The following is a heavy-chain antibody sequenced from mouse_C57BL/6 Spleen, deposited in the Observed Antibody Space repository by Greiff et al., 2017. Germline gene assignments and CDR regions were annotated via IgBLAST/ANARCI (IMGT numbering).Heavy chain of an antibody. J-gene: IGHJ2*01. V-gene: IGHV5-4*01. CDR3: AGDRFRRDYCDY. CDR1: GFTFSSYA. Sequence: EVLRVESGAGLVKPGGSLKLSCAASGFTFSSYAMSWVRQTPEKRLEWVATISDGGSYTYYPDNVKGRFTITGDYAKNDLYLQISHLESDDTAKYYCAGDRFRRDYCDYWGQGTTLTVSS. CDR2: ISDGGSYT.